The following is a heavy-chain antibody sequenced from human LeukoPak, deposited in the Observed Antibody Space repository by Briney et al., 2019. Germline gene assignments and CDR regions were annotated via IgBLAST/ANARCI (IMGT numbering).Heavy chain of an antibody. CDR1: GFTFSSYA. CDR3: AKALQHIVVVTASPFDY. D-gene: IGHD2-21*02. J-gene: IGHJ4*02. V-gene: IGHV3-23*01. CDR2: ISGSGGST. Sequence: GGSLRLPCAASGFTFSSYAMSWVRQAPGKGLEWVSAISGSGGSTYYADSVKGRFTISRDNSKNTLYLQMNSLRAEDTAVYYCAKALQHIVVVTASPFDYWGQGTLVTVSS.